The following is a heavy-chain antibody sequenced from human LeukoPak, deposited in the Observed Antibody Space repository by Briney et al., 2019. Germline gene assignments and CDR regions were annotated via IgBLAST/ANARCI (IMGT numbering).Heavy chain of an antibody. V-gene: IGHV4-30-4*01. J-gene: IGHJ5*02. CDR1: GGSISSGDYY. D-gene: IGHD4-17*01. Sequence: SETLSLTCTVSGGSISSGDYYWSWIRQPPGKGLEWIGYIYYSGSTYYNPSLKSRVTISVDTSKNQFSLKLSSVTAADTAVYYCARGMGPLVTTRPSWFDPWGQGTLVTVSS. CDR2: IYYSGST. CDR3: ARGMGPLVTTRPSWFDP.